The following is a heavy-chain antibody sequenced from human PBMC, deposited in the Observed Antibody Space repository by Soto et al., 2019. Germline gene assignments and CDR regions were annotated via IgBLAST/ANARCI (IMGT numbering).Heavy chain of an antibody. D-gene: IGHD1-26*01. J-gene: IGHJ6*02. CDR3: VKDQSSNYIYWYGMDV. V-gene: IGHV3-30*18. CDR2: ISGDGRSS. Sequence: QVQLVESGGGVVQPGTSLTLSCVATGFSFSSFAMHWVRQAPGRGLEWVAVISGDGRSSYYADSVMGEFTISRDNPKNTLFLQLSSLRVEDTAVYYCVKDQSSNYIYWYGMDVWGQGTTVAVSS. CDR1: GFSFSSFA.